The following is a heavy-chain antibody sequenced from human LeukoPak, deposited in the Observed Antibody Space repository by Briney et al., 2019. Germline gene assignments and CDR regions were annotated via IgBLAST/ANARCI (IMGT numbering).Heavy chain of an antibody. V-gene: IGHV1-69*05. CDR3: ARVVAATVPGRAYFDY. CDR1: GGTFSSYA. J-gene: IGHJ4*02. CDR2: IIPIFGTA. D-gene: IGHD2-15*01. Sequence: SVKVSCKASGGTFSSYAISWVRQAPGQGLEWMGGIIPIFGTANYAQKFQGRVTITTDESTSTAYMELSSLRSEDTAVYYCARVVAATVPGRAYFDYWGQGILVTVSS.